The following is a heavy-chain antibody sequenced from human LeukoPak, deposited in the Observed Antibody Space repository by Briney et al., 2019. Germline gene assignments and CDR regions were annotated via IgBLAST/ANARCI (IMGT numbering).Heavy chain of an antibody. Sequence: SETLSLTCTVSGYSIGSGYYWGWIRQPPGKGLEWIGSIYHSGSTYYNPSLKSRVTISVDTSKNQFPLNLSSVTAADTAVYYCARGGTDYTSSSYYYAMDVWGQGTTVAVSS. D-gene: IGHD6-13*01. CDR2: IYHSGST. V-gene: IGHV4-38-2*02. J-gene: IGHJ6*02. CDR1: GYSIGSGYY. CDR3: ARGGTDYTSSSYYYAMDV.